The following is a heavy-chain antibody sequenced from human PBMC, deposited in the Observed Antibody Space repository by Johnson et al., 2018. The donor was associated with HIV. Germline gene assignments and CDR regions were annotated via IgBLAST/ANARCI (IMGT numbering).Heavy chain of an antibody. CDR1: WFTVSSNY. CDR3: ARDDILTGYYDAFDI. V-gene: IGHV3-53*01. D-gene: IGHD3-9*01. CDR2: IHSGGST. Sequence: VQLVESGGGLIQPGGSLRLSCAASWFTVSSNYMSWVRQAPGKGMEWVSVIHSGGSTYYADSVKGRFTISRDNSKNTLYLQMNSLRAEDTAVYYCARDDILTGYYDAFDIWGQGTMVTVSS. J-gene: IGHJ3*02.